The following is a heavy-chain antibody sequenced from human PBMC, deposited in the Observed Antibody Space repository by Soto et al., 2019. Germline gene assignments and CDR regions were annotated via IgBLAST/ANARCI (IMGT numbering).Heavy chain of an antibody. CDR1: GGTFSSYA. CDR2: IIPIFGTA. Sequence: SAAMDSCKDSGGTFSSYAISWVRPAPVQGLEWMGWIIPIFGTANYAQKFQGRVTITADKSTSTAYMELISLRSEDTAVYYFARIIRSIATRVWFDPWDQRTLVIVSS. J-gene: IGHJ5*01. D-gene: IGHD6-6*01. CDR3: ARIIRSIATRVWFDP. V-gene: IGHV1-69*06.